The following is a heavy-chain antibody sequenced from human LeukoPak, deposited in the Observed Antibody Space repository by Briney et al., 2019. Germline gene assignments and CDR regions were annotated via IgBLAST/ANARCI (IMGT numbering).Heavy chain of an antibody. CDR2: INHSGST. V-gene: IGHV4-34*01. J-gene: IGHJ4*02. CDR1: GGSFSGYY. D-gene: IGHD3-10*01. CDR3: ARGRYGSGGYFFDY. Sequence: SETLSLTCAVYGGSFSGYYWSWIRQPPGKGLEWIGEINHSGSTNYNPSLKSRVTISVDTSKNQFSLNLISVTAADTAVYYCARGRYGSGGYFFDYWGRGTLVTVSS.